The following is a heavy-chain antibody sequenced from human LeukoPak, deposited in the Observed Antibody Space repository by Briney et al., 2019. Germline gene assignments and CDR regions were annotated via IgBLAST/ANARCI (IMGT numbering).Heavy chain of an antibody. D-gene: IGHD1-20*01. CDR3: VKDYNWTPGRVDF. CDR1: GFSFSNYG. Sequence: PGGSLRLSCAASGFSFSNYGMSWVRQAPGKGLEWVSSISGSGINIYYADFVKGRFTISRDNSKNTVFLQMNSLRAADAAVYYCVKDYNWTPGRVDFWGQGSLVTVSS. CDR2: ISGSGINI. J-gene: IGHJ4*02. V-gene: IGHV3-23*01.